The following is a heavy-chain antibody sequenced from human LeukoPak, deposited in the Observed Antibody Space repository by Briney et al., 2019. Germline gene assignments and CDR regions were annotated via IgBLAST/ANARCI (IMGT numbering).Heavy chain of an antibody. D-gene: IGHD1-1*01. CDR1: GYTFTSYY. CDR3: ARDNSMEDTAWWFDP. V-gene: IGHV1-46*01. CDR2: ISPIDGST. J-gene: IGHJ5*02. Sequence: ASVKVSCKASGYTFTSYYMHWVRQPPGQELEWMGIISPIDGSTSYAQKFQGRVTMTRDMSTSTDYMELSSLRSEDTAVYYCARDNSMEDTAWWFDPWGQGTLVIVSS.